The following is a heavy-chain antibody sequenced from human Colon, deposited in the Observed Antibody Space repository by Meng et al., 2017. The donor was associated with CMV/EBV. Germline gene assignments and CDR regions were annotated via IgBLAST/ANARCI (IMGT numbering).Heavy chain of an antibody. CDR1: GFTFSSYA. V-gene: IGHV3-23*01. J-gene: IGHJ4*02. CDR3: ASCYGDIVVVPAAIN. CDR2: ISGSGGST. Sequence: GESLKISCAASGFTFSSYAMSWVRQAPGKGLEWVSAISGSGGSTYYADSVKGRFTISRDNSKNTLYLQMNSLRAEDTAVYYCASCYGDIVVVPAAINWGQGTLVTVSS. D-gene: IGHD2-2*02.